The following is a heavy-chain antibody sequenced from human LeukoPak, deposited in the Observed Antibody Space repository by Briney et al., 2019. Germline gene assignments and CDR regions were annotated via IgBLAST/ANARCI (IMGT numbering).Heavy chain of an antibody. CDR1: GFTFSSYW. D-gene: IGHD6-19*01. CDR3: VRGSGWLTSH. CDR2: IKQDGSDK. J-gene: IGHJ3*01. Sequence: SGGSLRLSCAASGFTFSSYWMNWVRQAPGKGLEWVANIKQDGSDKNYVDSVKGRFTISRDNAKDSLYPQMNGLRADDTAVYYCVRGSGWLTSHWGQGTMVTVSS. V-gene: IGHV3-7*04.